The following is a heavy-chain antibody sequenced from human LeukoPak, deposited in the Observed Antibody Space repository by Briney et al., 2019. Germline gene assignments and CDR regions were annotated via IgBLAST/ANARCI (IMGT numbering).Heavy chain of an antibody. CDR2: IYHSGST. CDR3: ARVISDSTDAFDI. Sequence: SETLSLTCVVSGGSISSGGSSWSWIRQPPGMGLEWIGYIYHSGSTYYNPSLKSRVTISVDRSKNQFSLDLSSVTAADTAVYYCARVISDSTDAFDIWGQGTMVTVSS. V-gene: IGHV4-30-2*01. J-gene: IGHJ3*02. CDR1: GGSISSGGSS. D-gene: IGHD3-3*02.